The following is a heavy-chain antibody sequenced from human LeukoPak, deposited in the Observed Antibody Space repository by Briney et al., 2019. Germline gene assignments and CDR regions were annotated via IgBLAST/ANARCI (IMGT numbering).Heavy chain of an antibody. Sequence: PGGSLRLSCAASGFTFSSYSMNWVRQAPGKGLEWVSSISSSSSYIYYADSAKGRFTISRDNAKNSLYLQMNSLRAEDTAVYYCARLERESYSLDYWGQGTLVTVSS. V-gene: IGHV3-21*01. CDR2: ISSSSSYI. CDR3: ARLERESYSLDY. CDR1: GFTFSSYS. D-gene: IGHD1-26*01. J-gene: IGHJ4*02.